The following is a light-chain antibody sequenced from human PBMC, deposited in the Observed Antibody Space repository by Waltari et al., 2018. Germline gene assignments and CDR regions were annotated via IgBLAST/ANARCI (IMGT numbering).Light chain of an antibody. CDR2: SAS. Sequence: EIQLTQSPSSLSASVGDRVTISCRASQTISMYLSWYQQRPGRAPKLLIYSASRLQGGVPSRFSGSGAGTDFTLTISDLQPEDFGTYFCQQSYISPTFGQGTTVEV. V-gene: IGKV1-39*01. CDR1: QTISMY. J-gene: IGKJ1*01. CDR3: QQSYISPT.